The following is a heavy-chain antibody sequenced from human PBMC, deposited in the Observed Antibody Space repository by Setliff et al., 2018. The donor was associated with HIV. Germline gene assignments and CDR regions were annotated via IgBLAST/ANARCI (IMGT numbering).Heavy chain of an antibody. CDR2: IYYSGST. CDR3: ARLFQWMSYSFDI. CDR1: TDPITTPYY. V-gene: IGHV4-38-2*02. D-gene: IGHD5-12*01. Sequence: SETLSLTCTVSTDPITTPYYWGWIRQPPGKGLEWIGNIYYSGSTYYNPSLRSRVTISVDTSKNQFSLKLSSVTAADTAMYYCARLFQWMSYSFDIWGQGTVVTVSS. J-gene: IGHJ3*02.